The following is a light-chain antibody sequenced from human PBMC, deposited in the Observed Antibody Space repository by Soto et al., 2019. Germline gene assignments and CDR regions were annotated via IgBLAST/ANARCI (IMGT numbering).Light chain of an antibody. CDR1: QSVSRY. J-gene: IGKJ5*01. V-gene: IGKV3-11*01. Sequence: EFVLTQSPATLSLSPGERATLSCRASQSVSRYLAWYQQKPGQAPRLLIYDASNRATGIPARFSGSGSGTDFTLTISSLEPEDFAVYYCQQRSNWPQITFGQGTRLEIK. CDR2: DAS. CDR3: QQRSNWPQIT.